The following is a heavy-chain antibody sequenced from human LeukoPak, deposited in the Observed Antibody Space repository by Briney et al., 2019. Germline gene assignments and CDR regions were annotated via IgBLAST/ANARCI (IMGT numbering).Heavy chain of an antibody. Sequence: SETLPLTCPVTVGSISSYYWSWLRQPAATGPEWIGRIYTGGSTNYNASLKSRVSLSVGTSKNKFSLKLSSVTAADTAVFYCARENSGSYREFDYWGQGTLVTVSS. CDR3: ARENSGSYREFDY. CDR1: VGSISSYY. D-gene: IGHD1-26*01. J-gene: IGHJ4*02. V-gene: IGHV4-4*07. CDR2: IYTGGST.